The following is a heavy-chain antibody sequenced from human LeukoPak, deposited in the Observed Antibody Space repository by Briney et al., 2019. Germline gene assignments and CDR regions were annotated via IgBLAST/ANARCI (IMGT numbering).Heavy chain of an antibody. CDR3: AGDWSRLDP. Sequence: GGSLRLSCAASGFTFSSYAMTWVRRAPGKGLEWVSAISAGGATTYYADSVKGRFTFSRDNSMNTLYLQMNSLRAEDTAVYYCAGDWSRLDPWGQGTLVTVSS. J-gene: IGHJ5*02. CDR1: GFTFSSYA. CDR2: ISAGGATT. V-gene: IGHV3-23*01.